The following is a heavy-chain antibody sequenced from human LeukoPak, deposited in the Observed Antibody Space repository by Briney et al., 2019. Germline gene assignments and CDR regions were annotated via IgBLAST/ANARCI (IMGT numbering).Heavy chain of an antibody. D-gene: IGHD2-2*01. CDR3: ARANALYCSSTSCLFDY. J-gene: IGHJ4*02. CDR1: GYTFTDYY. V-gene: IGHV1-2*02. CDR2: INPNSGGT. Sequence: ASVKVSCKASGYTFTDYYIHWVRQAPGQGLEWMAWINPNSGGTYYAQNFHDRITLTRDTSISTAYMGLSRLRSDDTAIYYCARANALYCSSTSCLFDYWGQGTLVTVSS.